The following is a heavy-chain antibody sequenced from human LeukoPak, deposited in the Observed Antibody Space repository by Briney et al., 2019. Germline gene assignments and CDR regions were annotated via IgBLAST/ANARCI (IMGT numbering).Heavy chain of an antibody. Sequence: SGGSLRLSCAASGFTFSSYEMNWVRQAPGKGLEWVSYISSSGSTIYYADSVKGRFTISRDNAKNSLYLQMNSLRAEDTAVYYCARDEWYNWNDVPLDYWGQGTLVTVSS. D-gene: IGHD1-20*01. CDR2: ISSSGSTI. J-gene: IGHJ4*02. V-gene: IGHV3-48*03. CDR3: ARDEWYNWNDVPLDY. CDR1: GFTFSSYE.